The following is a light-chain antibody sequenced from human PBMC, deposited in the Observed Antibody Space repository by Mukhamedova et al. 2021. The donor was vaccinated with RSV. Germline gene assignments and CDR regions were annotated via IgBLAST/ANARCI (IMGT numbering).Light chain of an antibody. Sequence: ITCSGDGFDNKYICWYQQRTGQSPVLVIYQDSKRPSVIPVRFSGANSGKTATLTIFGTQAMDDSVYYCQSFYSSSSVVF. CDR1: GFDNKY. CDR2: QDS. V-gene: IGLV3-1*01. CDR3: QSFYSSSSVV. J-gene: IGLJ2*01.